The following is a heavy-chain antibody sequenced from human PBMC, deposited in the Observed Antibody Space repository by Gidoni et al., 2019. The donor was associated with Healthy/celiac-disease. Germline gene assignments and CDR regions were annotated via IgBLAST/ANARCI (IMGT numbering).Heavy chain of an antibody. CDR2: FYTSGST. CDR1: GCSISSGSYY. Sequence: QVQLQESGPGLVKPSQTLSLTCTVSGCSISSGSYYWSWIRQPAGKGLEWIGRFYTSGSTNSNPSLKSRVTISVDTSKNQFSLKLSSVTAADTAVYYCVGDGQNWFDPWVQGTLVTVSS. J-gene: IGHJ5*02. CDR3: VGDGQNWFDP. V-gene: IGHV4-61*02.